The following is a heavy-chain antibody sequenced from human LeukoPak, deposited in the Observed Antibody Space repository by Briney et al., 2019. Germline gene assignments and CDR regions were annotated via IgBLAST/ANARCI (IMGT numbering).Heavy chain of an antibody. J-gene: IGHJ4*02. D-gene: IGHD6-19*01. CDR2: ISAYNGNT. Sequence: GASVKVSCKASGYTFTSYGISWVRQAPGQGLEWMGWISAYNGNTNYAQKLQGRVTMTTDTSTSTAYMELRSLRSDDTAVYYCARDSRIAVAGLVDYWGQGTLVTVSS. V-gene: IGHV1-18*01. CDR3: ARDSRIAVAGLVDY. CDR1: GYTFTSYG.